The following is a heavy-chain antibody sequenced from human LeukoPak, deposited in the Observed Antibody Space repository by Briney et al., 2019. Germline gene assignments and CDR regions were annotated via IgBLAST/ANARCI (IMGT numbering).Heavy chain of an antibody. CDR3: AKTTAVATPPLYFQN. D-gene: IGHD4-23*01. CDR1: GFIFSSYS. V-gene: IGHV3-48*01. Sequence: GGSLRLSCAASGFIFSSYSMNWVRQAPGKGLEWISYISGSSSPIYYADSVRGRFTISRDNAKNALYLQMNSLRAEDTAVYYCAKTTAVATPPLYFQNWGQGTLVTVSS. J-gene: IGHJ1*01. CDR2: ISGSSSPI.